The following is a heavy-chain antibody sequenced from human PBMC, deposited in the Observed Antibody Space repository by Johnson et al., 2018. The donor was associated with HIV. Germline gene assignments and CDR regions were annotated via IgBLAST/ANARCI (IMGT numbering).Heavy chain of an antibody. Sequence: VQLVESGGGVVRPGGSLRLSCAASGFTFDDYALSWVRQAPGKGLESASGIHWNGGSTGYADSVKRRFTISRDNAKNSLYLQMNSLRAEDTALYYCEGGRDYYDSSGGQDAFDSWGQGTMVTVSS. D-gene: IGHD3-22*01. CDR2: IHWNGGST. V-gene: IGHV3-20*04. J-gene: IGHJ3*02. CDR3: EGGRDYYDSSGGQDAFDS. CDR1: GFTFDDYA.